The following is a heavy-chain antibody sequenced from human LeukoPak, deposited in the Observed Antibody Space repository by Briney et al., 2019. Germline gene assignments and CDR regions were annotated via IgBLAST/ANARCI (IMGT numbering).Heavy chain of an antibody. V-gene: IGHV3-30*02. Sequence: GGSLRLSCAASGFTFSNYGMHWVRQAPGKGLEWVAFVRYDETTKFYADSVKSRFTISRDNSKTTLYLQMNSLRAEDTAVYYCAKDVPTAYFDYWGQGTLVTVSS. CDR2: VRYDETTK. CDR1: GFTFSNYG. J-gene: IGHJ4*02. CDR3: AKDVPTAYFDY. D-gene: IGHD2-2*01.